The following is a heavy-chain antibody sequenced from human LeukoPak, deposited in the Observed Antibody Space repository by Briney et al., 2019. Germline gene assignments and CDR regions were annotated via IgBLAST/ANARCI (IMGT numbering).Heavy chain of an antibody. CDR2: VSSGGSYI. CDR3: AKTIAARRGGYYYYYYMDV. V-gene: IGHV3-21*01. D-gene: IGHD6-6*01. J-gene: IGHJ6*03. Sequence: GGSLRLSCAASGFTFSTYDMNWVRQAPGLGLEWVSSVSSGGSYIFYADSVRGRFTISRDNAKNSLFVQMNSLRVEDTAVYYCAKTIAARRGGYYYYYYMDVWGKGTTVTVSS. CDR1: GFTFSTYD.